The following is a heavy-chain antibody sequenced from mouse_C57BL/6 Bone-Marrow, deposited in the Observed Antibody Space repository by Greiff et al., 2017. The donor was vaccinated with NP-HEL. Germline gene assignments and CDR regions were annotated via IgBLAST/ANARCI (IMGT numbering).Heavy chain of an antibody. CDR2: IRSKSNNYAT. V-gene: IGHV10-1*01. J-gene: IGHJ4*01. CDR1: GFSFNTYA. CDR3: VRLRAGAMDY. Sequence: EVKLEESGGGLVQPKGSLKLSCAASGFSFNTYAMNWVRQAPGKGLEWVARIRSKSNNYATYYADSVKDRFTISRDDSESMLYLQMNNLKTEETAMYYCVRLRAGAMDYWGQGTSVTVSS.